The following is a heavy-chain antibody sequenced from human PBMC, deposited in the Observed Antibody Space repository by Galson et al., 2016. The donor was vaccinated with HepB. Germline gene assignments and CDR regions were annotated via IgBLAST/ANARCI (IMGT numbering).Heavy chain of an antibody. V-gene: IGHV3-23*01. D-gene: IGHD5-24*01. CDR3: AKDEMATGRLGFDY. CDR2: ISGSGGST. Sequence: SLRLSCAASGFTFSSYAMNWVRQAPGKGLEWVSGISGSGGSTYYADSVKGRFTISRDNSKNTLYLQMNRLRAEDTAVYCCAKDEMATGRLGFDYWGQGTLVTVSS. CDR1: GFTFSSYA. J-gene: IGHJ4*02.